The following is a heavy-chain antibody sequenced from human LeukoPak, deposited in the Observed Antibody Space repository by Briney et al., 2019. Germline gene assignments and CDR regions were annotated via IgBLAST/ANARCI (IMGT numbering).Heavy chain of an antibody. Sequence: SETLSLTCTVSGGSISSYYWSWIRQPPGKGLEWIGYIYYSGSTNYNPSLKSRVTISVDTSKNQFSLKLSSVTAADTAVYYCARAPIVVVPAAMVLYYYYYMDVWGKGTTVTVSS. V-gene: IGHV4-59*01. CDR3: ARAPIVVVPAAMVLYYYYYMDV. CDR2: IYYSGST. CDR1: GGSISSYY. J-gene: IGHJ6*03. D-gene: IGHD2-2*01.